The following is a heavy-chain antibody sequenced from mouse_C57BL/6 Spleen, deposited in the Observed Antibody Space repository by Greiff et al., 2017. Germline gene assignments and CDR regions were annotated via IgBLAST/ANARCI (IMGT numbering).Heavy chain of an antibody. CDR2: IDPSDSYT. V-gene: IGHV1-50*01. J-gene: IGHJ4*01. CDR1: GYTFTSYW. CDR3: ARAYSNYVGAMDY. D-gene: IGHD2-5*01. Sequence: QVQLQQSGAELVKPGASVKLSCKASGYTFTSYWMQWVKQRPGQGLEWIGEIDPSDSYTNYNQKFKGKATLTVDTSSSTAYMQLSSLTSEDSAVYYCARAYSNYVGAMDYWGQGTSVTVSS.